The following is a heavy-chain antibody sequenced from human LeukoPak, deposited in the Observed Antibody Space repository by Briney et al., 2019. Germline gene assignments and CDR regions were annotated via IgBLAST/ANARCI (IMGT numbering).Heavy chain of an antibody. V-gene: IGHV3-21*01. CDR3: ARVGYCSSTSCSFDY. CDR1: GFTFSSYS. D-gene: IGHD2-2*01. CDR2: ISSSSSYI. Sequence: PGGSLRLSCAASGFTFSSYSMNWVRQAPGKGLEWVSSISSSSSYIYYADSVKGRFTISRDNAKNSLYLQMNSLRAEDTAVYYCARVGYCSSTSCSFDYWGQGTLVTVSS. J-gene: IGHJ4*02.